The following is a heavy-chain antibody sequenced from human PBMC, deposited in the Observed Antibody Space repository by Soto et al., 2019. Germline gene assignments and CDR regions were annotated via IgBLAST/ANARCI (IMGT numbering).Heavy chain of an antibody. J-gene: IGHJ4*02. CDR3: ARDNWNSY. CDR2: IDNDGSAT. V-gene: IGHV3-74*01. CDR1: GFTFNIYW. D-gene: IGHD1-1*01. Sequence: EVQLVESGGGLVQPGGSLRLSCGASGFTFNIYWMHWVRQAPGKGLEWVSRIDNDGSATTYADYVKGRFTISRDNAKNTLFLKMNTLRVDDTAVYYCARDNWNSYWGQGTLVTVSS.